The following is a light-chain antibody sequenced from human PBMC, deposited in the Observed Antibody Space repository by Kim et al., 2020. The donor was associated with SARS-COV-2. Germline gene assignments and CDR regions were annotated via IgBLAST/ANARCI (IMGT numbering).Light chain of an antibody. V-gene: IGKV1-5*03. Sequence: ASVGDRLTITGRASQSNSSSLAWYQQKPGKAPKLLIYKASTVESGVPSRFSGSGSETQFTLTISSLQTDDFATYYCKQYKSYSWTFGQGTKVDIK. J-gene: IGKJ1*01. CDR3: KQYKSYSWT. CDR1: QSNSSS. CDR2: KAS.